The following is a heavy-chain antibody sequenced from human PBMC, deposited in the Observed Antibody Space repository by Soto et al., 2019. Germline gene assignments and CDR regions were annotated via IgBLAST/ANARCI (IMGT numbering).Heavy chain of an antibody. Sequence: EVQVVETGGGLIQPXGSLRLSXAVXXXXXSHNXXTWVRQAPGKGLDWVSVIYRDGRPYYANSVKGRFTLSRDTSKNMVYLQMNSLRVEDTAVYYCARDTENTGGGLDVWGQGAMVTVSS. D-gene: IGHD2-8*02. CDR2: IYRDGRP. V-gene: IGHV3-53*02. CDR3: ARDTENTGGGLDV. J-gene: IGHJ3*01. CDR1: XXXXSHNX.